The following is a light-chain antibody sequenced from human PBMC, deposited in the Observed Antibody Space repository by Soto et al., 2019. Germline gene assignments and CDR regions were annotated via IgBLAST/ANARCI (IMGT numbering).Light chain of an antibody. Sequence: DIQMTQSPSSLSASVGDRFTITCQASQDISNYLNGYQQKPGKAPKLLIYDASNLETGVKSRISGSGSGTDLSLDISRMKPEDVANYYCQKYDSARWTFGQGNTVDIK. CDR2: DAS. V-gene: IGKV1-33*01. CDR3: QKYDSARWT. CDR1: QDISNY. J-gene: IGKJ1*01.